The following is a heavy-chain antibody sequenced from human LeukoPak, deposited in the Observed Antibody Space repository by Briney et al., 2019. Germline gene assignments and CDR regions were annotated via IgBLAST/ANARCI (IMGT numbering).Heavy chain of an antibody. D-gene: IGHD3-10*01. CDR2: ISYDGSNK. CDR1: GFTFSSYA. V-gene: IGHV3-30-3*01. CDR3: ASLLWFGEDRAPRTDY. J-gene: IGHJ4*02. Sequence: PGRSLRLSCAASGFTFSSYAMHWVRQAPGKGLEWVAVISYDGSNKYYADSVKGRFTISRDNSKNTLYLQMNSLRAEDTAVYYCASLLWFGEDRAPRTDYWGQGTLVTVSS.